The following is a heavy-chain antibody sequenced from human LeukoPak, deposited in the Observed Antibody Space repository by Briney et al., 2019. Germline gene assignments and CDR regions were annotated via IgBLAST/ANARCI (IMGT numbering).Heavy chain of an antibody. J-gene: IGHJ4*02. Sequence: GGSLRLSCAASGFTFSSYAMSWVRQAPGKGLEWVSAISGSGGSTYYADSVKGRFTISRDNSKNTLYLQINSLRAEDTAVYYCAKDALSDSSGYYWAYWGQGTLVTVSS. V-gene: IGHV3-23*01. CDR2: ISGSGGST. CDR3: AKDALSDSSGYYWAY. D-gene: IGHD3-22*01. CDR1: GFTFSSYA.